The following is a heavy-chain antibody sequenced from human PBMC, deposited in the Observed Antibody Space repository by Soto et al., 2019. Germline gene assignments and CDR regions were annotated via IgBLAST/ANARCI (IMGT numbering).Heavy chain of an antibody. V-gene: IGHV1-2*04. CDR3: ARDIYYDSSGLDI. Sequence: GVSVKVSCKASGETNTVNSINWVRQAPGQGLEWMGWINPNRGDTNYAQKFQGWVTITWDTSISTAYMELSRLRSDDTAAYYCARDIYYDSSGLDIWGQGTMVTV. CDR2: INPNRGDT. J-gene: IGHJ3*02. D-gene: IGHD3-22*01. CDR1: GETNTVNS.